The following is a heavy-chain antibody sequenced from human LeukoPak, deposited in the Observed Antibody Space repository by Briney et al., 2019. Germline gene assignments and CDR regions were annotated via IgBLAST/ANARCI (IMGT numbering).Heavy chain of an antibody. J-gene: IGHJ4*02. Sequence: GGSLRPSCAASGFTFNSYGMHWVRQAPGKGLEWVAFLRYDGSNKYHADSVKGQFTISRDNSKNTLYLQMNSLRAEDTAVYYCAKDQGRIQLYLLPYFDFWGRGTLVTVSS. V-gene: IGHV3-30*02. CDR3: AKDQGRIQLYLLPYFDF. CDR1: GFTFNSYG. CDR2: LRYDGSNK. D-gene: IGHD5-18*01.